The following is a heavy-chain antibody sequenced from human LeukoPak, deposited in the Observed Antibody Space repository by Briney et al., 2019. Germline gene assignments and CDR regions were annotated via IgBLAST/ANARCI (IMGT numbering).Heavy chain of an antibody. D-gene: IGHD6-19*01. Sequence: GGSLRLSCAASGFTFNSFAFTWVRQAPGRGLEWVSAINVRGDATFYADSVKGRFTISRDNSKNTLYLQMNSLKAEDTAVYYCAKHVRTSVWFFDFWGQGTLVTVSS. CDR3: AKHVRTSVWFFDF. CDR1: GFTFNSFA. CDR2: INVRGDAT. J-gene: IGHJ4*02. V-gene: IGHV3-23*01.